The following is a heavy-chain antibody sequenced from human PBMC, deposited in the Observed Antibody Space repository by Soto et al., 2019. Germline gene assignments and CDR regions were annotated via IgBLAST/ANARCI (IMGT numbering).Heavy chain of an antibody. CDR2: FSAYSGDK. Sequence: QVQLVQSGAEVKKPGASVKVSCKTSGYTFTSYGITWVRQATGQGLEWRGRFSAYSGDKTYAQNLQGRVTMTPDTSTNTAYMEVRNLRSDDTAMYYCARGSGTLDYWGQGTLVTVSS. CDR1: GYTFTSYG. V-gene: IGHV1-18*01. CDR3: ARGSGTLDY. J-gene: IGHJ4*02. D-gene: IGHD1-26*01.